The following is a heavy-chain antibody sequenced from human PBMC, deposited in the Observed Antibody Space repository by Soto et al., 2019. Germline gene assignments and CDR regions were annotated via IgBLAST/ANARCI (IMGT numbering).Heavy chain of an antibody. D-gene: IGHD1-26*01. CDR1: GGSFSGYY. CDR2: INHSGST. V-gene: IGHV4-34*01. Sequence: SETLSLTCAVYGGSFSGYYWSWIRQPPGKGLEWIGEINHSGSTNYNPSLKSRVTISVDTSKNQFSLKLSSVTAADTAVYYCARSPVGATVRARYYFDYWGQGTLVTVSS. CDR3: ARSPVGATVRARYYFDY. J-gene: IGHJ4*02.